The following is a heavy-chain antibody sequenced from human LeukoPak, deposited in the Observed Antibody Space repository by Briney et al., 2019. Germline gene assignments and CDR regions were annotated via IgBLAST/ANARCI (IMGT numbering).Heavy chain of an antibody. Sequence: GGSLRLSCAASGFNLRSYAIHWVRQAPGTGLEHVSAISGDGGTTSYAQSLKGRCTISRDNSKKMAYLQLGGLKTEDMAVYYCARGDTSMGGAFDIWGQGTMVTVSP. J-gene: IGHJ3*02. D-gene: IGHD3-16*01. CDR1: GFNLRSYA. CDR3: ARGDTSMGGAFDI. CDR2: ISGDGGTT. V-gene: IGHV3-64*01.